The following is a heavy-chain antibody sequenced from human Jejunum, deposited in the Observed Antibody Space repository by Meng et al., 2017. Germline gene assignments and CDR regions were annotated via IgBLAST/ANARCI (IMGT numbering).Heavy chain of an antibody. J-gene: IGHJ4*02. D-gene: IGHD3-22*01. Sequence: GESLKISCAASGFTFITYWMSWVRQAPGKGLEWVANINQDGSERYYVDSVKGRFTSSRDNAKNSLYLQMNSLRAEDTAVYYSARDKRFGYDSGCYHDFWGQGTLVTVSS. CDR2: INQDGSER. V-gene: IGHV3-7*01. CDR1: GFTFITYW. CDR3: ARDKRFGYDSGCYHDF.